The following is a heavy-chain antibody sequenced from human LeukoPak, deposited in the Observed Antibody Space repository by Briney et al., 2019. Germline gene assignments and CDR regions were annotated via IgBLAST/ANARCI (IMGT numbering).Heavy chain of an antibody. CDR1: GFTFSSYE. CDR2: ISRSGPTI. Sequence: GGSRRLSCAASGFTFSSYEMNWVRQAPGKGLEWVSYISRSGPTIYYADSVKGRFTISRDNAKNSLYLQMNSLRAEDTAVYYCTRDAYSNYPYYYYYMDVWGKGTTVTVSS. D-gene: IGHD4-11*01. V-gene: IGHV3-48*03. J-gene: IGHJ6*03. CDR3: TRDAYSNYPYYYYYMDV.